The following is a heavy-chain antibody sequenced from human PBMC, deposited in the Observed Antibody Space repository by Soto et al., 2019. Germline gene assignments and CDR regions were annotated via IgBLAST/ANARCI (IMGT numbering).Heavy chain of an antibody. CDR2: IYYSGST. Sequence: QLQLRESGPGLVKPSETLSLTCTVSGGSISSSSFYWGWIRQPPGKGLEWIGMIYYSGSTYYNPSPKSRVRLSLGTSTNHFCLKLSSGPAADTSFYYCACARHGGNFFSGGPRVTTWLDSWGQGTLVTVSS. CDR3: ACARHGGNFFSGGPRVTTWLDS. V-gene: IGHV4-39*01. CDR1: GGSISSSSFY. D-gene: IGHD2-21*02. J-gene: IGHJ5*01.